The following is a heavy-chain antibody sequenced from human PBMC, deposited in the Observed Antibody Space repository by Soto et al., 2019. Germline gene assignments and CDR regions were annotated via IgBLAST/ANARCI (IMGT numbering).Heavy chain of an antibody. V-gene: IGHV4-59*08. D-gene: IGHD1-26*01. CDR3: ASSYVGTIDD. J-gene: IGHJ4*02. Sequence: QVQLQESGPGLVKPSETLSLTCTVSGGPISSYYWSWFRQPPGKGLKWIGDIYYSGRTNYNPSLKMGANISVDASKHRYTLMLRSAAAEDTAVYYSASSYVGTIDDWGQGTLVTVSS. CDR1: GGPISSYY. CDR2: IYYSGRT.